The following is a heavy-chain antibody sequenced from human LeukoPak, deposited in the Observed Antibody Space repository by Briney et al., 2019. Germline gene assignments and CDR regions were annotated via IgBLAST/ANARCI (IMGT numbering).Heavy chain of an antibody. CDR3: AKDGRSSTPGY. D-gene: IGHD2-2*01. V-gene: IGHV3-23*01. Sequence: PGGSLRLSCVISGFTFSSYAMSWVRQAPGKGPEWVSGTSAGGGSTYHADSVKGRFTISRDNSKNTLYLQLNSLRAEDTAVYYCAKDGRSSTPGYWGQGTLVTVSS. CDR1: GFTFSSYA. J-gene: IGHJ4*02. CDR2: TSAGGGST.